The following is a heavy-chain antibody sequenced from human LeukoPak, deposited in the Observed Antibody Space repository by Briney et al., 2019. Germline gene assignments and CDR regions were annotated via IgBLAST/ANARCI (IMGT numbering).Heavy chain of an antibody. CDR2: IYPGDSDT. CDR1: GYSFTSYW. CDR3: ARGGSVDYDILTEYPNLDY. V-gene: IGHV5-51*01. Sequence: GESLKISCKGSGYSFTSYWIGWVRQMPGKGLEWMGIIYPGDSDTRYSPSFQGQVTISADKSISTAYLQWSSLKASDTAMYYCARGGSVDYDILTEYPNLDYWGQGTLVIVSS. J-gene: IGHJ4*02. D-gene: IGHD3-9*01.